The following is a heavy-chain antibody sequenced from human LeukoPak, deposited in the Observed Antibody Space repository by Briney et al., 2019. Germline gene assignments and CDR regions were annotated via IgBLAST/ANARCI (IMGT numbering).Heavy chain of an antibody. V-gene: IGHV1-69*04. CDR3: ARRSDTGVVPHHSYYCFDV. Sequence: VKLYWEDSGGTFTTYGVKCARDSPGQGLEWVGRIITDLNIAGYAERFPGRVTITADESTNTDYMELSRLRSEDTATYYSARRSDTGVVPHHSYYCFDVWGQGTAVTASA. D-gene: IGHD5-18*01. J-gene: IGHJ6*01. CDR1: GGTFTTYG. CDR2: IITDLNIA.